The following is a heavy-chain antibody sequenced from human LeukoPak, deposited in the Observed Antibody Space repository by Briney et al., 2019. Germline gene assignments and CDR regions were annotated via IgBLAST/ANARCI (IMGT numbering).Heavy chain of an antibody. CDR1: GFTFSNYA. CDR2: TVGSGSST. V-gene: IGHV3-23*01. D-gene: IGHD3-9*01. CDR3: AKWGDYDILTGYYYSDY. J-gene: IGHJ4*02. Sequence: PGGSLRLSCAASGFTFSNYAMSWVRQAPGKGLEWVSATVGSGSSTYYADSVKGRFTISRDNSKNTLYLQLNRLRAEDTAVYYCAKWGDYDILTGYYYSDYWGQGTLVTVSS.